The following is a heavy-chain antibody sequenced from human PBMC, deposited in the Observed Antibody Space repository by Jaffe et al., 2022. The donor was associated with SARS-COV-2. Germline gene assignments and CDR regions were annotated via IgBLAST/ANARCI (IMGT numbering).Heavy chain of an antibody. D-gene: IGHD5-12*01. Sequence: QVQLQESGPGLVKPSETLSLTCTVSGGSISSYYWSWIRQPPGKGLEWIGYIYYSGSTNYNPSLKSRVTISVDTSKNQFSLKLSSVTAADTAVYYCARIIDGYNRGNKYYGMDVWGQGTTVTVSS. J-gene: IGHJ6*02. V-gene: IGHV4-59*01. CDR1: GGSISSYY. CDR3: ARIIDGYNRGNKYYGMDV. CDR2: IYYSGST.